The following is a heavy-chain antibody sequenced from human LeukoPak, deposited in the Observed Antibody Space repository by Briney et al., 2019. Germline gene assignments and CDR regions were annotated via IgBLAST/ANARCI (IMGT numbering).Heavy chain of an antibody. CDR3: AKEVYRQGYGGIMDV. J-gene: IGHJ6*03. CDR1: GFTFSSYG. V-gene: IGHV3-30*02. Sequence: GGSLRLSRAASGFTFSSYGMHWVRQAPGKGLEWVAFIRYDGINEYYGDSVKGRFTISRDNSKDTLYLQMHSLRTEDTAVYYCAKEVYRQGYGGIMDVWGKGTTVTVSS. D-gene: IGHD5-18*01. CDR2: IRYDGINE.